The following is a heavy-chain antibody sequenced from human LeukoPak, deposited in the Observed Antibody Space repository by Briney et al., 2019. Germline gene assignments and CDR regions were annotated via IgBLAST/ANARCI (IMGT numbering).Heavy chain of an antibody. J-gene: IGHJ4*02. Sequence: GGSLRLSCAASGFTFSTYWMHWVRHAPGEGLVWVSRIKTDGSTTIYADSVKGRFTISRDNSRNTVYLQMNSLRAEDTAVYYCARASTTVPNLLDYWGQGTLVTVSS. D-gene: IGHD4-17*01. CDR3: ARASTTVPNLLDY. V-gene: IGHV3-74*01. CDR1: GFTFSTYW. CDR2: IKTDGSTT.